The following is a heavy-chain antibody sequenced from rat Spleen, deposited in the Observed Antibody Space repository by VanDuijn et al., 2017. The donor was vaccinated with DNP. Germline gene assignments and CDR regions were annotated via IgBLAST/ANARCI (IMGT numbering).Heavy chain of an antibody. CDR1: GFTFSNSW. CDR3: ARGGNNLFAY. V-gene: IGHV5-58*01. CDR2: INPDGDTT. D-gene: IGHD1-10*01. J-gene: IGHJ3*01. Sequence: EVQLVESGGGLAQPGRSLKLSCAASGFTFSNSWMYWIRQAPGKGLEWLGSINPDGDTTYYPDSVKGRFTFSRDNAKSTLYLQMDSLKSEDTATYYCARGGNNLFAYWGQGTLVTVSS.